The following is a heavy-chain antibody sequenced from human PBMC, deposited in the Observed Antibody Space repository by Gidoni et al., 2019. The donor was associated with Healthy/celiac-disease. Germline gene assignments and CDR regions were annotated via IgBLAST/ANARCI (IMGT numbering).Heavy chain of an antibody. CDR2: IKSKTDGGTT. CDR3: TTLPQYYYDSSGYPVDY. V-gene: IGHV3-15*01. J-gene: IGHJ4*02. Sequence: EVQLVESGGGLVKPGVSLTLPCASSGFTFSHAWMSWVRQAPGKGLEGVGRIKSKTDGGTTDYAAPVKGRFTISRDESKNTLYLQMNSLKTEDTAVYYCTTLPQYYYDSSGYPVDYWGQGTLVTVSS. D-gene: IGHD3-22*01. CDR1: GFTFSHAW.